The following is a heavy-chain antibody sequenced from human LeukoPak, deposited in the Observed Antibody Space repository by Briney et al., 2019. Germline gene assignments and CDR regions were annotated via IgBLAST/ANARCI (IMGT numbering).Heavy chain of an antibody. J-gene: IGHJ5*02. D-gene: IGHD2-8*02. V-gene: IGHV1-69*04. CDR3: AGGAGGVSSENWFDP. Sequence: SVKVSCKASGGTLRNYGFNWVRQTPGQGLEWLGRIVPSLDILNYAQKFQGRLTLIADTSTTTAYMELSSLTSDDTAIYYCAGGAGGVSSENWFDPWGQGTLVAVSS. CDR1: GGTLRNYG. CDR2: IVPSLDIL.